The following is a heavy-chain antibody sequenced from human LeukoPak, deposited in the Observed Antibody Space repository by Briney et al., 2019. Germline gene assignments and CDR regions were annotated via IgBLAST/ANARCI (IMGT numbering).Heavy chain of an antibody. CDR2: IYYSGST. Sequence: PSETLSLTCTVSGGSISSYYWSWIRQPPGKGLEWIGYIYYSGSTNYNPSLKSRVTISVDTSKNQFSLKLSSVTAADTAVYYCARGDNWNEALFDYWGQGTLVTVSS. V-gene: IGHV4-59*01. CDR1: GGSISSYY. D-gene: IGHD1-1*01. CDR3: ARGDNWNEALFDY. J-gene: IGHJ4*02.